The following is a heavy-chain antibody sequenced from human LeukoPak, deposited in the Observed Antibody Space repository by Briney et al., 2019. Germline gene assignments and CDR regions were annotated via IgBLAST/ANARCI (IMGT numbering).Heavy chain of an antibody. CDR3: AKDTSPSGDYDGY. J-gene: IGHJ4*02. Sequence: GGSLRLSCAASGFTFSSYAMSWVGQAPGKGVEGVSAISGSAGSTYYAHSVKGRFTISRDNSKNTLYLQMNSLRAEDTAVYYCAKDTSPSGDYDGYWGQGTLVTVSS. CDR1: GFTFSSYA. CDR2: ISGSAGST. D-gene: IGHD4-17*01. V-gene: IGHV3-23*01.